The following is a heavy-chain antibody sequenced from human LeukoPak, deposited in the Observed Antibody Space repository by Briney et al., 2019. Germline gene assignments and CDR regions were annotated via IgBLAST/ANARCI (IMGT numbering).Heavy chain of an antibody. CDR2: IYHSGGT. J-gene: IGHJ4*02. Sequence: SETLSLTCAVSGDPINSIDWWSWVRQSPARGLEWIGEIYHSGGTNYNPSLKSRVTISVDKSKNHLSLKLTSVTAADTAVYYCARVYPQGKEYLRFDYWGQGTLVTVSS. CDR1: GDPINSIDW. CDR3: ARVYPQGKEYLRFDY. D-gene: IGHD2-2*01. V-gene: IGHV4-4*02.